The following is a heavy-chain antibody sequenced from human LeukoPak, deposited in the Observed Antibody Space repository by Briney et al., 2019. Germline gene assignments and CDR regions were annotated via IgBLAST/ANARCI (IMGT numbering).Heavy chain of an antibody. J-gene: IGHJ4*02. V-gene: IGHV3-15*01. CDR3: TTDPSLSIAAAGNPIYFDY. CDR1: GFTFSNAW. Sequence: PGGSLRLSRAASGFTFSNAWMSWVRQAPGKGPEWVGRIKSKTDGGTTDYAAPVKGRFTISRDDSKNTLYLQMNSLKTEDTAVYYRTTDPSLSIAAAGNPIYFDYWGQGTLVTVSS. CDR2: IKSKTDGGTT. D-gene: IGHD6-13*01.